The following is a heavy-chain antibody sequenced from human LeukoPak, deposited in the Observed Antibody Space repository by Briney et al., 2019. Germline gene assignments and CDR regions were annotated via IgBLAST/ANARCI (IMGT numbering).Heavy chain of an antibody. CDR2: IYHGLGT. J-gene: IGHJ4*02. CDR3: ASGYSSPY. D-gene: IGHD6-13*01. V-gene: IGHV4-4*02. Sequence: SETLSLTCAVSGGSINSNWWSWVRQPPGKGLEWIGEIYHGLGTNYNPSLESRVTISVDKSKNQISLKLSSVTAADTAVYYCASGYSSPYWGQGTLVTVSS. CDR1: GGSINSNW.